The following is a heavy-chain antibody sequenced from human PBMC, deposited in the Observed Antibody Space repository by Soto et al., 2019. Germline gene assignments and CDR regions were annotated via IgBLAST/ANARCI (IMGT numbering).Heavy chain of an antibody. V-gene: IGHV4-34*01. CDR2: INHSGST. Sequence: SETLSLTCAVYGGSFSGYYWSWIRQPPGKGLEWIGEINHSGSTNYNPSLKSRVTISVDTSKNQFSLKLSSVTAADTAVYYCARILPAVFGVVIHYYYGMDVWGQGTTVTVSS. CDR1: GGSFSGYY. CDR3: ARILPAVFGVVIHYYYGMDV. J-gene: IGHJ6*02. D-gene: IGHD3-3*01.